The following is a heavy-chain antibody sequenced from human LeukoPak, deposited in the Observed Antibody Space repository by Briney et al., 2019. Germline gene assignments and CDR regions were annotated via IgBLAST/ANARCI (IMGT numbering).Heavy chain of an antibody. CDR3: ARGRAMDY. CDR2: TYSGGDT. CDR1: GFTVSSNY. J-gene: IGHJ4*02. V-gene: IGHV3-66*02. Sequence: GGSLRLSCAASGFTVSSNYMSWVRQAPGKGLEWVSITYSGGDTYYADSAKGRFTISRDNSKNTLYLQMNSLRTEDTAVYYCARGRAMDYWGQGTLVTVSS.